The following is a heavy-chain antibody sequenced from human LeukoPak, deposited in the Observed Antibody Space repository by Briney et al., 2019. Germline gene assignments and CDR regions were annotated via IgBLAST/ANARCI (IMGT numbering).Heavy chain of an antibody. V-gene: IGHV1-46*01. CDR1: GYTFTSYY. CDR3: ARGSRIQLWSRATPAGGY. J-gene: IGHJ4*02. CDR2: INPSGGST. D-gene: IGHD5-18*01. Sequence: GASVKVSCKASGYTFTSYYMHWVRQAPGQGLEWMGIINPSGGSTSYAQKFQGRVTMTRDTSTSTVYMELSSLRSEDTAVYYCARGSRIQLWSRATPAGGYWGQGTLVTVSS.